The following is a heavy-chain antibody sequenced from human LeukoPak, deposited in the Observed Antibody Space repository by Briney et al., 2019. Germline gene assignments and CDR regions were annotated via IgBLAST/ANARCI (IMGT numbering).Heavy chain of an antibody. Sequence: GASVKVSCKASGYTFTGYYMQWVRQAPGQGLEWMGWINPNSGGTNYAQKFQGRVTMTRDTSISTAYMELSRLRSDDTAVYYCARGIGYYGSGSYGYWGQGTLVTVSS. CDR3: ARGIGYYGSGSYGY. CDR2: INPNSGGT. CDR1: GYTFTGYY. D-gene: IGHD3-10*01. V-gene: IGHV1-2*02. J-gene: IGHJ4*02.